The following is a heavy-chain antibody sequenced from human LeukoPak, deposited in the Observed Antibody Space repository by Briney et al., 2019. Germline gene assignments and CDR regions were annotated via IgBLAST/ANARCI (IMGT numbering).Heavy chain of an antibody. D-gene: IGHD1-1*01. Sequence: GGSLRLSCAASRFSFSSYAIHWVRQAPGKGLEWVALIPYDGSNKYYADSVRGRFTISRDNSKNTLYLQMNSLRAEDTAVYYCAKDANTYKYYYHGMDVWGRGTTVTVSS. V-gene: IGHV3-30*18. J-gene: IGHJ6*02. CDR1: RFSFSSYA. CDR2: IPYDGSNK. CDR3: AKDANTYKYYYHGMDV.